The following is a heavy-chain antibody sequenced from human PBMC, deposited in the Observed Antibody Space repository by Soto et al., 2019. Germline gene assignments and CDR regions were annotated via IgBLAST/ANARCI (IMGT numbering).Heavy chain of an antibody. V-gene: IGHV1-8*01. CDR3: AKVSRKGSAIGFDY. CDR2: VNPNNGDT. D-gene: IGHD3-10*01. J-gene: IGHJ4*02. CDR1: GYTFSNYD. Sequence: QVQLVQSGAELKKPGASVKVSCKASGYTFSNYDMNWVRQATGQGPEWIGWVNPNNGDTGYAQEFHGRVTLPTDISTTTAHMELTSLRSEDTAIYYCAKVSRKGSAIGFDYWGQGTLITVSS.